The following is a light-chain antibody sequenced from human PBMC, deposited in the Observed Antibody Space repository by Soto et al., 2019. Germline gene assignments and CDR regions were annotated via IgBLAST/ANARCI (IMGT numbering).Light chain of an antibody. V-gene: IGKV3-20*01. CDR2: GAS. CDR3: QQYGSSRT. J-gene: IGKJ1*01. CDR1: QSLSSSY. Sequence: EVVLMQSPGTLSLSPGERATLSCRASQSLSSSYLAWYQQKPGQAPRLLIYGASSRATGIPDRFSGSGSGTDFTLTISRLEPEDFAVYYCQQYGSSRTFGQGTKVE.